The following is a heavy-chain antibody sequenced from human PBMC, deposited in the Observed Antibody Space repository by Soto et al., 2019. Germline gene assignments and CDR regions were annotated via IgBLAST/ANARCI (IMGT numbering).Heavy chain of an antibody. V-gene: IGHV4-34*01. CDR3: ARVPAAHYYYYYGMDV. J-gene: IGHJ6*02. CDR2: INHSGST. Sequence: XATLSLTCAVYGGSFSGYYWSWIRQPPGKGLEWIGEINHSGSTNYNPSLKSRVTISVDTSKNQFSLKLRSVTAADTAVYYCARVPAAHYYYYYGMDVWGQGTTVTVSS. D-gene: IGHD2-2*01. CDR1: GGSFSGYY.